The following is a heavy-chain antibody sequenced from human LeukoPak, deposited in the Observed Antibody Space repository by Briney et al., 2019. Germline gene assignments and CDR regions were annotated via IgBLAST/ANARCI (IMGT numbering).Heavy chain of an antibody. CDR2: ISSTGGTA. J-gene: IGHJ6*03. Sequence: PGGSLRLSCAASGFTVSDNYMSWVRQAPGKGLEWVSAISSTGGTAYYADSVKGRFTISRDNSKNTLYLQMNSLRAEDTAIYYCAKNGDRGAYCSGGSCYPYYYYNMDAWGKGTTVTISS. CDR1: GFTVSDNY. D-gene: IGHD2-15*01. V-gene: IGHV3-23*01. CDR3: AKNGDRGAYCSGGSCYPYYYYNMDA.